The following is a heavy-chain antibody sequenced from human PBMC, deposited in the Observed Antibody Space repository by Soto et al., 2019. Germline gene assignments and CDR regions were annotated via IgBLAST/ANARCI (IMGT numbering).Heavy chain of an antibody. Sequence: SQTLSLTCAVYGGCFSGYYWSWIRQPPGKGLEWIGEINHSGSTNYNPSLKSRVTISVDTSKNQFSLKLSSVTAADTAVYYCERACSSNSGYDVFDYWGQGTLVTVSS. CDR3: ERACSSNSGYDVFDY. CDR2: INHSGST. CDR1: GGCFSGYY. V-gene: IGHV4-34*01. D-gene: IGHD2-2*01. J-gene: IGHJ4*02.